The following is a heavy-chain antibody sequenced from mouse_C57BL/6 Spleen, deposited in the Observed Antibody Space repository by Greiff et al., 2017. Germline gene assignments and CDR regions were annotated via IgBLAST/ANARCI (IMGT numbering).Heavy chain of an antibody. CDR3: ARHEDGGYYSNFSWFSY. CDR1: GYTFTEYT. V-gene: IGHV1-62-2*01. J-gene: IGHJ3*01. CDR2: VYPGSGSI. D-gene: IGHD2-5*01. Sequence: VQLQQSGAELVKPGASVKLSCKASGYTFTEYTIHWVKQRSGQGLEWIGWVYPGSGSIKYNEKFKDKATLTADKSSSTVYMELSRLTSEDSAVYFCARHEDGGYYSNFSWFSYWGQGTLVTVSA.